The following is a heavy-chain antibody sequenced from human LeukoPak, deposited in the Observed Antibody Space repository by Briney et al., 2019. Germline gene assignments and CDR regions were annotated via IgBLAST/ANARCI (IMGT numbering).Heavy chain of an antibody. CDR1: GVSISSGSYY. D-gene: IGHD6-19*01. CDR3: ARLIPPTWWSVAGSRGQHDY. J-gene: IGHJ4*02. Sequence: PSETLSLTCTASGVSISSGSYYWGWIRQPPGKGLEWIGSIYYSGSAYYNPSLRSRVTLSMDTSKNQFSLRVISVTAADTALYYCARLIPPTWWSVAGSRGQHDYWGRGTLVTVSS. V-gene: IGHV4-39*01. CDR2: IYYSGSA.